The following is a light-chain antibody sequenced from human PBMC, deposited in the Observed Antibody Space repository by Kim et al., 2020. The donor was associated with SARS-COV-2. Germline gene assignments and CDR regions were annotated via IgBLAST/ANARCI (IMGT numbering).Light chain of an antibody. CDR3: QSYDSSLSRHWV. V-gene: IGLV1-40*01. Sequence: RLSASCAGGSSDIRNDTVRCYQQYPGPAPKPLIYGNSHRPTGVPVRFSGAKSGTSTSLAITGRQPEDEADYYCQSYDSSLSRHWVFGGGTQLTVL. CDR2: GNS. CDR1: SSDIRNDT. J-gene: IGLJ3*02.